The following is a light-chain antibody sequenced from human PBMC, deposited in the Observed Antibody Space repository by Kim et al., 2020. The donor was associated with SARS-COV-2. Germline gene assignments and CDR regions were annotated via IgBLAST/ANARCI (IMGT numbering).Light chain of an antibody. CDR1: QSIRAS. Sequence: ASVRDRATLTCRASQSIRASLNWYQHKPGKAPKLLIFAASFLQSAVPARCSGSGSATEFTLTISSLQPEDFATYYCQQRYRAPYTFGQGTKLEI. CDR2: AAS. V-gene: IGKV1-39*01. J-gene: IGKJ2*01. CDR3: QQRYRAPYT.